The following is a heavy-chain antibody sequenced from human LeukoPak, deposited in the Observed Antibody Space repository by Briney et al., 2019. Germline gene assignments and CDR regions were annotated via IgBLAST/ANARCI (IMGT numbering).Heavy chain of an antibody. V-gene: IGHV3-23*01. CDR1: GFTFSSYA. CDR2: XSGSGGST. D-gene: IGHD3-9*01. J-gene: IGHJ4*02. Sequence: PGGSLRLSCAASGFTFSSYAMSWVRQAPGKXXEWVSXXSGSGGSTYYADSVKGRFTISRDNSKNTLYLQMNSLRAEDTAVYYCASILTYSDYWGQGTLVTVSS. CDR3: ASILTYSDY.